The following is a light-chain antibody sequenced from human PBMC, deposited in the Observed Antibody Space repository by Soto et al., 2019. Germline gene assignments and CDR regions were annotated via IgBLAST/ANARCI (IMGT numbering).Light chain of an antibody. Sequence: DIQLTQSPSTLSASVGDRVTITCRASRSIINWLAWYQQKSGKGPKLLIYKASNLQTGVPSRFSGSGYETEFTLTISRLQPDDVATYYCQQYSDHWTFGQGTKVEIK. CDR1: RSIINW. J-gene: IGKJ1*01. V-gene: IGKV1-5*03. CDR3: QQYSDHWT. CDR2: KAS.